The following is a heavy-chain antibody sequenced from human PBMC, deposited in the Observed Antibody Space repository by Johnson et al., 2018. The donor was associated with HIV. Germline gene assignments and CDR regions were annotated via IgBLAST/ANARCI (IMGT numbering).Heavy chain of an antibody. CDR1: GFTFNNDW. Sequence: QLVESGGGLVQPGGSLRLSCAASGFTFNNDWIHWVRQAPGKGLVWVSRINNDGSVTTYAESVKGRFTISRDNTKNTVYLHMDSLRVEDTAVYYCARGLDIFDIWGQGTLVTVSS. V-gene: IGHV3-74*02. D-gene: IGHD2-15*01. J-gene: IGHJ3*02. CDR3: ARGLDIFDI. CDR2: INNDGSVT.